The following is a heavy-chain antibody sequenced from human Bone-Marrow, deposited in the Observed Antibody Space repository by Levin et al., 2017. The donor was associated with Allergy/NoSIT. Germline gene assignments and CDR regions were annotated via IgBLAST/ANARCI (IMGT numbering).Heavy chain of an antibody. V-gene: IGHV4-59*01. CDR2: IYNGENT. D-gene: IGHD2-21*01. Sequence: PSETLSLTCTVSGGSITNYYWSWIRQPPGKGLEWIAYIYNGENTNYNPSLKSRVTISVDTSKRQFSLKLSSVTAADTATYYCASGQFILFGVFYYGMDVWGQGTTVTVSS. CDR1: GGSITNYY. CDR3: ASGQFILFGVFYYGMDV. J-gene: IGHJ6*02.